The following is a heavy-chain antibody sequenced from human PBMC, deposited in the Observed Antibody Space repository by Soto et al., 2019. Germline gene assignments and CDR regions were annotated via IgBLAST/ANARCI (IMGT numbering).Heavy chain of an antibody. Sequence: EVQLVESGGGLIQPGGSLRLSCEASGFTFSSYGMNSVRQAPGKGLEWVSYISSSITTVYYADSVKGRFTISRDNVQNSLYLQMNSLRDEDTAVYYCVRERRYSDYSLHYWGRGTLVTVSS. CDR2: ISSSITTV. J-gene: IGHJ4*02. CDR3: VRERRYSDYSLHY. V-gene: IGHV3-48*02. D-gene: IGHD4-17*01. CDR1: GFTFSSYG.